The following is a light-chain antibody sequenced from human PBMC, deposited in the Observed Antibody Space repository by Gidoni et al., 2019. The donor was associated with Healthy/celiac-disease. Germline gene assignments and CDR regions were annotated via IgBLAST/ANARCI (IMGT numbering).Light chain of an antibody. Sequence: DIQMTQYPSTLSASVGDRVTITCRASQSISSWLAWYQQKPGNAPKLLIYDASSLESGVPSRFSGSGSGTEFTLTISSLQPDDFATYYCQQYNSYSPMYTFGQGTKLEIK. V-gene: IGKV1-5*01. CDR2: DAS. CDR1: QSISSW. CDR3: QQYNSYSPMYT. J-gene: IGKJ2*01.